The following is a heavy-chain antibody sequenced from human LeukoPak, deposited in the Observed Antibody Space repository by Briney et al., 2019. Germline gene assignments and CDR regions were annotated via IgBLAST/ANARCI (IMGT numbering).Heavy chain of an antibody. J-gene: IGHJ4*02. V-gene: IGHV1-69*04. CDR1: GGTFSSYA. Sequence: GASVKVSCKASGGTFSSYAISWVRQAPGQGLEWMGRIIPILGMANYAQKFQGRVTITADKSTSTAYMELSSLRSEDTAVYYCAIIPDSSSWLHSDYWGQGTLVTVSS. CDR3: AIIPDSSSWLHSDY. D-gene: IGHD6-13*01. CDR2: IIPILGMA.